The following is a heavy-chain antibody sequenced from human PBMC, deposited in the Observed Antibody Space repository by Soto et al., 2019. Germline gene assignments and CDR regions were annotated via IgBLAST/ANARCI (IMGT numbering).Heavy chain of an antibody. CDR3: ARTGYTGYGNTLDAFDI. D-gene: IGHD5-12*01. Sequence: QVQFVQSGAEVKKPGASLKVSCKASGYTFTSYAIHWVRQAPGQRLEWMGWINAGNGNTKYSQKFQGRVTITRDTSASTAYMELSSLRSEDTAVYFCARTGYTGYGNTLDAFDIWGQGTLVTVSS. CDR1: GYTFTSYA. V-gene: IGHV1-3*01. J-gene: IGHJ3*02. CDR2: INAGNGNT.